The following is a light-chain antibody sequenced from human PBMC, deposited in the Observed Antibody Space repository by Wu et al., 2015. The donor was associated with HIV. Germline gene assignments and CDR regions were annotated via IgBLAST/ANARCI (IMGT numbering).Light chain of an antibody. V-gene: IGKV3-20*01. CDR1: QSVSSSY. CDR2: GAS. J-gene: IGKJ2*03. CDR3: QQYGSSPKDS. Sequence: EIVLTQSPGTLSLSPGERATLSCRASQSVSSSYLAWYQQKPGQAPRLLIYGASSRATGIPDRFSGSGSGTDFTLTISRLEPEDFAVYYCQQYGSSPKDSFGQGTKAGDQT.